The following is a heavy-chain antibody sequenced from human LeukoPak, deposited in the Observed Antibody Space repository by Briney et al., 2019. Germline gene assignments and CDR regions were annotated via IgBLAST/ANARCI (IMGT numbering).Heavy chain of an antibody. V-gene: IGHV3-74*01. D-gene: IGHD3-10*01. CDR1: GFTISSYW. Sequence: GGSLRLSCGASGFTISSYWMHWVRQAPGKGLVWISRINSDGSTTSYADSVKGRFTISRDNAKNTPYLQMNSLRAEDTAVYYCARGNYYGQDYWGQGTLVTVSS. CDR2: INSDGSTT. J-gene: IGHJ4*02. CDR3: ARGNYYGQDY.